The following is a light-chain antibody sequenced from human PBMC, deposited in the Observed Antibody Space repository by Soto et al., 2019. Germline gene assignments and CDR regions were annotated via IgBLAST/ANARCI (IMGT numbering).Light chain of an antibody. J-gene: IGLJ1*01. CDR3: SSYAGSNILYV. CDR2: GVN. Sequence: QSALTQPPSASGSPGQSVTISCTGTSSDVGGYNYVSWYQQHPGKAPQLVIYGVNKRASGVPDRFSGSKSGNXASLTVSGLQAEDEADYYCSSYAGSNILYVFGTGTKLTVL. CDR1: SSDVGGYNY. V-gene: IGLV2-8*01.